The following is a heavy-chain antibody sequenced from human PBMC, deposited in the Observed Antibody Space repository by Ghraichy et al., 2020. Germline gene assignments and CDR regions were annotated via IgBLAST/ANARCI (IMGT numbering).Heavy chain of an antibody. CDR3: ARGVGGIVVVAATGWRYYYYMDV. Sequence: SETLSLTCAVYGGSFSGYYWSWIRQPPGKGLEWIGEINHSGSTNYNPSLKSRVTISVDTSKNQFSLKLSSVTAADTAVYYCARGVGGIVVVAATGWRYYYYMDVWGKGTTVTVSS. J-gene: IGHJ6*03. D-gene: IGHD2-15*01. V-gene: IGHV4-34*01. CDR2: INHSGST. CDR1: GGSFSGYY.